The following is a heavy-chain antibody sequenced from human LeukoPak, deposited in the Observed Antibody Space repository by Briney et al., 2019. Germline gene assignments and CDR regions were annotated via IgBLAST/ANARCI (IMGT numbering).Heavy chain of an antibody. CDR3: ARGMVAATPSLDP. J-gene: IGHJ5*02. V-gene: IGHV4-31*03. CDR1: GGSISSGGYY. CDR2: IYYSGST. D-gene: IGHD2-15*01. Sequence: SQTLSLTCTVPGGSISSGGYYWSWIRQHPGKGLEWIGYIYYSGSTYYNPSLKSRVTISVDTSKNQFSLKLSSVTAADTAVYYCARGMVAATPSLDPWGQGTLVTVSS.